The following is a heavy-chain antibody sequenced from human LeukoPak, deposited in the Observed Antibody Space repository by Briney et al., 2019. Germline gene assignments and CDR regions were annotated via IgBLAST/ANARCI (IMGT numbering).Heavy chain of an antibody. J-gene: IGHJ4*02. CDR2: ISYDGSNK. CDR1: GFTFSSYG. D-gene: IGHD1-26*01. V-gene: IGHV3-30*18. Sequence: GGSLRLSCAASGFTFSSYGMHWVRQAPGKGLEWVAVISYDGSNKYYADSVKGRFTISRDNSKNTLYLQMNSLRAEDTAVYYCAKGGSGSYYGFVYFDYWGQGTLVTVSS. CDR3: AKGGSGSYYGFVYFDY.